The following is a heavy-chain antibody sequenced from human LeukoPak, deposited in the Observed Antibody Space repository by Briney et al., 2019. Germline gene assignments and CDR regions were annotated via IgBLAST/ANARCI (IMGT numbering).Heavy chain of an antibody. Sequence: SGPTLVKPTQTLTLTCTFSGFSLSTSGVGVGWIRQLPGKALEWLALIYWDDDKRYNPSLKSRLTITNDTLKNQVVLTMANMDPVDTATYYCAHKGPRRPFDSWGQGTLVTVSS. CDR3: AHKGPRRPFDS. CDR2: IYWDDDK. J-gene: IGHJ4*02. CDR1: GFSLSTSGVG. V-gene: IGHV2-5*02.